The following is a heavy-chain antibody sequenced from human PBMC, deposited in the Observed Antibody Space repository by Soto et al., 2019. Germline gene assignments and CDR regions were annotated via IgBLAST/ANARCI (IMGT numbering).Heavy chain of an antibody. CDR2: ISSSSSYI. D-gene: IGHD3-16*02. Sequence: VGSLRLSCAASGFTFSSYIMNWVRQAPGKGLEWVSSISSSSSYIYYADSVKGRFTISRDNAKNSLYLQMNSLRAEDTAVYYCARVLDYDYVWGSYPLNWFDPWGQGTLVTVSS. CDR1: GFTFSSYI. V-gene: IGHV3-21*01. J-gene: IGHJ5*02. CDR3: ARVLDYDYVWGSYPLNWFDP.